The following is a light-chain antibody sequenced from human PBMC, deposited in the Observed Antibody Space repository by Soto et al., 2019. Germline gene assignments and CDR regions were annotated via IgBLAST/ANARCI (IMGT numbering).Light chain of an antibody. V-gene: IGKV3-20*01. CDR3: QQYGGSPLFT. CDR2: GAS. J-gene: IGKJ3*01. CDR1: QGVTPAY. Sequence: EIVLTQSPGTLSLSPGDRATLSCRASQGVTPAYLAWYQHKQGQAPRLLIYGASHRATGIPDRFSGSGSGTDFTLTITRLEPEDFAVYSCQQYGGSPLFTFGPGTRVDFK.